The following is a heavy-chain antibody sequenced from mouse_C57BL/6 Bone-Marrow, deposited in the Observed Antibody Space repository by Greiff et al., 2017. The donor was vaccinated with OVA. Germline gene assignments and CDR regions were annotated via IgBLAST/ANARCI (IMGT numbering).Heavy chain of an antibody. CDR3: VYYGYAMDY. CDR1: GYSITSGYY. V-gene: IGHV3-6*01. Sequence: DVQLQESGPGLVKPSQSLSLTCSVTGYSITSGYYWNWIRQFPGNKLEWMGYISYDGSNNYNPSLKNRISITRDTSKNQFFLKLNSVTTEDTATYYCVYYGYAMDYWGQGTSVTVSS. J-gene: IGHJ4*01. D-gene: IGHD2-1*01. CDR2: ISYDGSN.